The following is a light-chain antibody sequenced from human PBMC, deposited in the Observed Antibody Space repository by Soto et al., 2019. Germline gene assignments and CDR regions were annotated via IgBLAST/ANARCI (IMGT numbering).Light chain of an antibody. CDR2: EVT. CDR3: YKYPGISTYPFV. J-gene: IGLJ1*01. V-gene: IGLV2-23*02. CDR1: SRDIGTSNL. Sequence: QSVLTQPASVSGSPGQSITISCTGTSRDIGTSNLVSWYQQYPGKAPKLIIFEVTRRPSGSSNRFSGSKSGNTASLPISGLQPEDEADYYCYKYPGISTYPFVFGTGTKVTVL.